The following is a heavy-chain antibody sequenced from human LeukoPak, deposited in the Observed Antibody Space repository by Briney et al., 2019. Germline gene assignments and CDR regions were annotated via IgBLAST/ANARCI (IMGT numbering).Heavy chain of an antibody. CDR2: ISSSGSTI. CDR1: GFTFSDYY. V-gene: IGHV3-11*04. Sequence: GGSLRLSCAASGFTFSDYYMSWIRQAPGKGLEWVSYISSSGSTIYYADSVKGRFTISRDNAKNSLYLQMNSLRAEDTAVYYCARDSVLLWFGELLYSDGMDVWGQGTTVTVSS. J-gene: IGHJ6*02. CDR3: ARDSVLLWFGELLYSDGMDV. D-gene: IGHD3-10*01.